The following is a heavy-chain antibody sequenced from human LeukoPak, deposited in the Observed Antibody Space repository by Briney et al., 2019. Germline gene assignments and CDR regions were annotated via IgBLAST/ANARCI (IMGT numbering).Heavy chain of an antibody. V-gene: IGHV3-74*01. D-gene: IGHD2-2*01. J-gene: IGHJ4*02. CDR2: INPDGGRI. Sequence: GGSLRLSCAASGFTFSSYWMSWVRQAPGKGLVWVSRINPDGGRISYADSVQGRFTISRDNAKNTVYLQMNSLRAEDTAVYYCASPYCSSTSCSTLHDFWGQGTLVTVSS. CDR1: GFTFSSYW. CDR3: ASPYCSSTSCSTLHDF.